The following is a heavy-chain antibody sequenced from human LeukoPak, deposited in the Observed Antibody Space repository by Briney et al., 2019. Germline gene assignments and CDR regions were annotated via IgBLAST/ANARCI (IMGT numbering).Heavy chain of an antibody. V-gene: IGHV3-30*14. CDR3: ARESESSGWYDY. CDR1: GFAFSSYA. CDR2: TSYDGSNK. D-gene: IGHD6-19*01. J-gene: IGHJ4*02. Sequence: GRSLRLSCAVSGFAFSSYAMHWVRQAPGKGLEWVALTSYDGSNKYYADSIKGRFTISRDNSKNSLYLQMNSLRSDDTALYYCARESESSGWYDYWGQGTLVTVSS.